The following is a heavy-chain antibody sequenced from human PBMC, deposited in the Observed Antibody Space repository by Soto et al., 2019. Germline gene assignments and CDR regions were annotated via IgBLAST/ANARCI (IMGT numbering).Heavy chain of an antibody. V-gene: IGHV3-21*02. J-gene: IGHJ4*02. D-gene: IGHD5-12*01. CDR1: GFTFSRCD. Sequence: EVQLLQSGGGLVKPGGSLRLSCATSGFTFSRCDMNWVRQAPGKGLEWVSFISSSASYMYYADSVKGRFTISRDNSKKSLYLQMNSLRADDTAVYYCARECVDTVTSITIPFYWGQGALVTVSS. CDR3: ARECVDTVTSITIPFY. CDR2: ISSSASYM.